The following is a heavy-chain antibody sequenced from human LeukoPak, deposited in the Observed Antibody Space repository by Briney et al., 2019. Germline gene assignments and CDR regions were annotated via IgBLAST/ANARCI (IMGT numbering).Heavy chain of an antibody. Sequence: KPSETLSLTCTVSGGSISSSSYYWGWIRQPPGKGLEWIGSIYYSGSTYYNPSLKSRVTISVDKSNNQFSLKLSSVTAADTAVYYCVGRSYYYYYMDVWGKGTTVTVSS. CDR3: VGRSYYYYYMDV. V-gene: IGHV4-39*01. CDR2: IYYSGST. J-gene: IGHJ6*03. CDR1: GGSISSSSYY.